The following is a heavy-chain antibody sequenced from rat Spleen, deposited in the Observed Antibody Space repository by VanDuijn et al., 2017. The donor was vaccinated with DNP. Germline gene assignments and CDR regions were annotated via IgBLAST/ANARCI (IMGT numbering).Heavy chain of an antibody. CDR3: AIQLGVFDY. Sequence: EVLLQESGPGLVKPSQSLSLTCSVTGLSITNNFKWTWIRKFPGNKLEWMGYVTNAGSTHYNPSLRSRISITTDTSKTQFFLQVNSVDTEDTATYYCAIQLGVFDYWDQGVMVTVSS. J-gene: IGHJ2*01. CDR2: VTNAGST. D-gene: IGHD5-1*01. CDR1: GLSITNNFK. V-gene: IGHV3-3*01.